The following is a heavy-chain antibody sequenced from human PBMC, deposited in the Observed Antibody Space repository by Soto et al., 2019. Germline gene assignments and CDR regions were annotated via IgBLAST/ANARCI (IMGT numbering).Heavy chain of an antibody. Sequence: PSETLSLTCTVSGTSISSYYWSWIRQPPGKGLEWIANIHYGGTTNYNPSLASRVTLSVDTSKNQFSLKMTSVTAADRAMYFCARLNSYAIDFWGRRTLVTVSS. V-gene: IGHV4-59*01. CDR2: IHYGGTT. CDR3: ARLNSYAIDF. J-gene: IGHJ1*01. D-gene: IGHD2-8*01. CDR1: GTSISSYY.